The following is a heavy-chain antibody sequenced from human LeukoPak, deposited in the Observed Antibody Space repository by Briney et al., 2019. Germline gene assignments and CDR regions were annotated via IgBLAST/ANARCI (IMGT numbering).Heavy chain of an antibody. CDR2: IYPGDSDT. Sequence: GESLKISCKGSGYSFTSYWIGWVRQMSGKGLEWMGIIYPGDSDTRYSPSLQGQVTISVDKSISIAYLQWSSLKASDTAMYYCARRGYSYSVDYWGQGTLVTVSS. V-gene: IGHV5-51*01. CDR3: ARRGYSYSVDY. J-gene: IGHJ4*02. D-gene: IGHD5-18*01. CDR1: GYSFTSYW.